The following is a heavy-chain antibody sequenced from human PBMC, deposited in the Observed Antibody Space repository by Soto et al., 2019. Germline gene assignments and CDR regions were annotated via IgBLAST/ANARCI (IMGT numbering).Heavy chain of an antibody. J-gene: IGHJ6*02. V-gene: IGHV1-69*13. CDR2: IIPIFGTA. CDR1: GGTFSSYA. D-gene: IGHD6-13*01. Sequence: ASVKVSCKASGGTFSSYAISWVRQAPGQGLEWMGGIIPIFGTANYAQKFQGRVTITADESTSTAYMELSGLRSEDTAVYYCAADRIAAAGTRYYYYGMDVWGQGTTVTVSS. CDR3: AADRIAAAGTRYYYYGMDV.